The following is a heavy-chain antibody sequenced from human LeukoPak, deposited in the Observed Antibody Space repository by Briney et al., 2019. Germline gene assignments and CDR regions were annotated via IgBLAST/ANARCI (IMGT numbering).Heavy chain of an antibody. V-gene: IGHV3-66*01. D-gene: IGHD5-12*01. J-gene: IGHJ5*02. CDR1: GFTVSSNY. Sequence: GGSLRLSCAASGFTVSSNYMSWVRQAPGKGLEWVSVIYSGGSTYYADSVKGRFTISRDNSKNTLYLQMNSLRAEDTAVYYCAKDWSEGDSGYDIEWFDPWGQGTLVTVSS. CDR3: AKDWSEGDSGYDIEWFDP. CDR2: IYSGGST.